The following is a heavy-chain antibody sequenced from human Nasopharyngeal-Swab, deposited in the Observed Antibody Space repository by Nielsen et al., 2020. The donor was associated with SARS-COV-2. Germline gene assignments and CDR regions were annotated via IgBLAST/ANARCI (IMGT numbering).Heavy chain of an antibody. J-gene: IGHJ4*02. D-gene: IGHD1-26*01. Sequence: GGSLRLSCAASGFDFNNYGMHWVRQAPGKGLEWVAVIWYDGSNKYYADSVKGRFTISRDNSKNTLYLQMNSLRAEDTAVYYCARGSHVGDYWGQGTLVTVSS. CDR3: ARGSHVGDY. V-gene: IGHV3-33*01. CDR1: GFDFNNYG. CDR2: IWYDGSNK.